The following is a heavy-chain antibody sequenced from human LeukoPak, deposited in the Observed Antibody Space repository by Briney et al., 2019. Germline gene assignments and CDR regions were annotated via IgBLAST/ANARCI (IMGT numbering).Heavy chain of an antibody. CDR2: IKQDGSEK. J-gene: IGHJ3*02. CDR3: ARRSCSGGSCYNAFDI. D-gene: IGHD2-15*01. Sequence: PGGSLRLSCAASGFTFSSYWMSWVRQAPGKGLEWEANIKQDGSEKYYVDSVKGRFTISRDNAKNSLYLQMNSLRAEDTAVYYCARRSCSGGSCYNAFDIWGQGTMVTVSS. CDR1: GFTFSSYW. V-gene: IGHV3-7*03.